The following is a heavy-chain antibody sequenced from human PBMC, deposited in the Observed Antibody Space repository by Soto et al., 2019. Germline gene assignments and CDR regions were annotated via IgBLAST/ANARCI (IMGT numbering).Heavy chain of an antibody. J-gene: IGHJ4*02. CDR1: GGSFSGYF. Sequence: SETLSLTCAVYGGSFSGYFWTWICQPPGKGLEWIGEINHIRSIHYNPSLKSRVTMSVDTSKSQFSLSLSSVTAADTAVYYCARRRYDTVWGSYRSLYFDCWGQGTLVTVSS. CDR3: ARRRYDTVWGSYRSLYFDC. CDR2: INHIRSI. V-gene: IGHV4-34*01. D-gene: IGHD3-16*02.